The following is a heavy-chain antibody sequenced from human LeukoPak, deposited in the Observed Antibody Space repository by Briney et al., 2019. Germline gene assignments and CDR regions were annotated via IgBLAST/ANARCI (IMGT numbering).Heavy chain of an antibody. CDR2: IRIGGGGT. V-gene: IGHV3-23*01. D-gene: IGHD6-13*01. J-gene: IGHJ5*02. CDR1: GFDLTTYA. Sequence: GGSLRLSCAASGFDLTTYAMTWVRQAPAKGLEWVSSIRIGGGGTYYADSVKGRFTISRDNSENTLHLQMNNLRVEDTAGYFCARCMVLSQGWCNWFDPWGQGTLVTVSS. CDR3: ARCMVLSQGWCNWFDP.